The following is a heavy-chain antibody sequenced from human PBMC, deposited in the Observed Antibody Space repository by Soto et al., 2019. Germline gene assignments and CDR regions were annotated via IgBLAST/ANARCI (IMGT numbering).Heavy chain of an antibody. CDR2: ISGSGGST. CDR1: GFTFSSYA. D-gene: IGHD5-18*01. Sequence: PGGSLRLSCAASGFTFSSYAMSWVRHSPGKGLEWVSAISGSGGSTYYADSVKGRFTISRDNSKNTLYLQMNSLRAEDTAVYYCAKRGYSNNWFQPWGQGTLVTVSS. V-gene: IGHV3-23*01. CDR3: AKRGYSNNWFQP. J-gene: IGHJ5*02.